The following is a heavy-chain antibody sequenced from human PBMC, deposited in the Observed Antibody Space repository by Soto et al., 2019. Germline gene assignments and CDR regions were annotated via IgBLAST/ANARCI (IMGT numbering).Heavy chain of an antibody. CDR2: MHTSGGT. J-gene: IGHJ4*02. Sequence: SETLSLTCTVSGAPITSNDYFWAWIRQPPGGGLEFIASMHTSGGTYHASSPKSRATMSLDTSKNQFSLKLQSVTAADTATYFCAGIVVGATRHSYVDHWVQGTLVTVSS. V-gene: IGHV4-39*01. D-gene: IGHD2-15*01. CDR1: GAPITSNDYF. CDR3: AGIVVGATRHSYVDH.